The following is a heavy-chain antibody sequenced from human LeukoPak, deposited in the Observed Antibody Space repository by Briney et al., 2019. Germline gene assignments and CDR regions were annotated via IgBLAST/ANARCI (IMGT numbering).Heavy chain of an antibody. CDR3: ARVRYCSGGSCYYFDY. Sequence: PGGSLRLSCAASGFTFSSYSMSWVRQAPGKGLEWVSSISSSSSYIYYTDSVKGRFTISRDNAKNSLYLQMNSLRAEDTAVYYCARVRYCSGGSCYYFDYWGQGTLVTVSS. D-gene: IGHD2-15*01. J-gene: IGHJ4*02. CDR1: GFTFSSYS. V-gene: IGHV3-21*01. CDR2: ISSSSSYI.